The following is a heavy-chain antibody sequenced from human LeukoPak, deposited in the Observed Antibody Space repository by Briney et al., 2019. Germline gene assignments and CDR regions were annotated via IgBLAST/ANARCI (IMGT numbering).Heavy chain of an antibody. CDR1: GYTFTSYY. Sequence: ASVNVSFKASGYTFTSYYIHWVRQAPGQGLEWMGIINPSGGSTSYAQKFQGRVTMTRDMSMSKVDMELSSLRSEATAVYYCASSIPTKYSSGWYGLFDYWGQGTLVTVSS. V-gene: IGHV1-46*01. CDR2: INPSGGST. CDR3: ASSIPTKYSSGWYGLFDY. J-gene: IGHJ4*02. D-gene: IGHD6-19*01.